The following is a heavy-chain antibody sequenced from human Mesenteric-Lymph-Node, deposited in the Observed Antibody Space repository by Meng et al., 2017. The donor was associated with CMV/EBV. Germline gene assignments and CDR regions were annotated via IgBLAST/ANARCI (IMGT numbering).Heavy chain of an antibody. CDR1: GGTFSSYA. J-gene: IGHJ4*02. CDR3: ARQWYSSSWYSPPGY. D-gene: IGHD6-13*01. Sequence: SGGTFSSYAISWVRQAPGQGLEWMGRIIPILGIANYAQKFQGRVTITADESTSTAYMELSSLRSEDTAVYYCARQWYSSSWYSPPGYWGQGTLVTVSS. CDR2: IIPILGIA. V-gene: IGHV1-69*04.